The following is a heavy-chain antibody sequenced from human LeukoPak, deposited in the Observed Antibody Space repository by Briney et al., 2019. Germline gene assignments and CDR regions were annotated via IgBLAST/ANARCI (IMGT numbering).Heavy chain of an antibody. J-gene: IGHJ4*02. Sequence: PGGSLRLSCAASGFTFSSYGMSWVRQAPGKGLEWVAVISYDGSNKYYADSVKGRFTISRDNSKNTLYLQMNSLRAEDTAVYYCARESVVTAIGPFFDYWGQGTLVTVSS. CDR2: ISYDGSNK. CDR1: GFTFSSYG. V-gene: IGHV3-30*03. D-gene: IGHD2-21*02. CDR3: ARESVVTAIGPFFDY.